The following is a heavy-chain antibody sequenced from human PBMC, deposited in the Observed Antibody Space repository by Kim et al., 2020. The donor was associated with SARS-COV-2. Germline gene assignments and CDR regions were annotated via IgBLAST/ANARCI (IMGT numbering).Heavy chain of an antibody. J-gene: IGHJ3*02. CDR2: IKQDGSEK. CDR3: ARDRRTRILLFRSEDAFDI. CDR1: GFTFSSYW. V-gene: IGHV3-7*01. Sequence: GGSLRLSCAASGFTFSSYWMSWVRQAPGKGLEWVANIKQDGSEKYYVDSVKGRFTISRDNAKNSLYLQMNSLRAEDTAVYYCARDRRTRILLFRSEDAFDIWGQGTMVTVSS. D-gene: IGHD2-15*01.